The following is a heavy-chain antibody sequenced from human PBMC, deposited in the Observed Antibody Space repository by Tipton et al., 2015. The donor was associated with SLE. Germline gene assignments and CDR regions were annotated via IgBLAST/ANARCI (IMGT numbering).Heavy chain of an antibody. CDR3: ASTYSRGCYGNFDY. CDR1: GGSISSGSYY. Sequence: TLSLTCTGSGGSISSGSYYWSWIRQPAGKGLEWIGHIYTSGRTNYNPSLKSRVTISVDTSKNQFSLKLSSVTAADTAVYYCASTYSRGCYGNFDYWGQGTLVPVSS. V-gene: IGHV4-61*09. J-gene: IGHJ4*02. D-gene: IGHD6-19*01. CDR2: IYTSGRT.